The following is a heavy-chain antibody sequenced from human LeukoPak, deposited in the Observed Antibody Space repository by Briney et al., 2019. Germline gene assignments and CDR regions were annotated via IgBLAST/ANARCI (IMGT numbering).Heavy chain of an antibody. CDR3: ARGKGQRSSSWYVRYYYYYMDV. D-gene: IGHD6-13*01. CDR1: GGSISSSSYY. J-gene: IGHJ6*03. CDR2: IYYSGST. V-gene: IGHV4-39*07. Sequence: SETLSLTCTVSGGSISSSSYYWGWIRQPPGKGLEWIGSIYYSGSTYYNPSLKSRVTISVDTSKNQFSLKLSSVTAADTAVYYCARGKGQRSSSWYVRYYYYYMDVWGKGTTVTVSS.